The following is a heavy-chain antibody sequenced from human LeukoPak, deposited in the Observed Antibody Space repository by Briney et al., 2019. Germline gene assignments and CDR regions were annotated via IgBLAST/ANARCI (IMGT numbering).Heavy chain of an antibody. J-gene: IGHJ6*02. CDR3: TRTVVVTAPNYYYYGMDV. CDR1: GGSISSSSYY. V-gene: IGHV4-39*01. D-gene: IGHD2-21*02. CDR2: IYYSGST. Sequence: SETLSLTCTVSGGSISSSSYYWGWIRQPPGKGLEWIGSIYYSGSTYYNPSLKSRVTISVDTSKNQFSLKLISVTAADTAVYYCTRTVVVTAPNYYYYGMDVWGQGTTVTVSS.